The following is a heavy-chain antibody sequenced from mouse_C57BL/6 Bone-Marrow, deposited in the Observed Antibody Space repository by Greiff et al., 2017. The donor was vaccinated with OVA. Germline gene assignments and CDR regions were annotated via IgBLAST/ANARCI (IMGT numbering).Heavy chain of an antibody. D-gene: IGHD2-2*01. CDR3: AREAMVTTGFAY. Sequence: QVQLQQPGAELVMPGASVKLSCKASGYTFTSYWMHWVKQRPGQGLEWIGEIDPSASYTNYNQKFKGKSTLTVDKSSSTAYMQLSSLTSEDSAVYYCAREAMVTTGFAYWGQGTLVTVSA. J-gene: IGHJ3*01. CDR2: IDPSASYT. V-gene: IGHV1-69*01. CDR1: GYTFTSYW.